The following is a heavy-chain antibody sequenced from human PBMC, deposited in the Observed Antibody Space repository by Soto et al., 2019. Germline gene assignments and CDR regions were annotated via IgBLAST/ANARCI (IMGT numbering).Heavy chain of an antibody. D-gene: IGHD3-22*01. CDR1: GFTFSSYG. CDR3: AKDRYYYDSSGYLDY. V-gene: IGHV3-30*18. Sequence: QVQLVESGGGVVQPGRSLRLSCAASGFTFSSYGMHWVRQAPGKGLEWVAVISYDGSNKYYADSVKGRFTISRDNSKKTLYLQMNSLRAQHTAVYYCAKDRYYYDSSGYLDYWGQGTLVTVSS. CDR2: ISYDGSNK. J-gene: IGHJ4*02.